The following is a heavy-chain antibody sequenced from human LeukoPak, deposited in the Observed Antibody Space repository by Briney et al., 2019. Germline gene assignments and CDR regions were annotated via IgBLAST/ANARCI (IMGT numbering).Heavy chain of an antibody. J-gene: IGHJ5*02. CDR1: GGTFSSYA. D-gene: IGHD3-3*01. Sequence: ASVKVSCKASGGTFSSYAISWVRQAPGQGLEWMGRIIPILGIANYAQKFQGRVTITADKSTSTAYMELSSLRSEDTAVYYCARDPPPYCDFWSGCDGFDPWGQGTLVTVSS. V-gene: IGHV1-69*04. CDR2: IIPILGIA. CDR3: ARDPPPYCDFWSGCDGFDP.